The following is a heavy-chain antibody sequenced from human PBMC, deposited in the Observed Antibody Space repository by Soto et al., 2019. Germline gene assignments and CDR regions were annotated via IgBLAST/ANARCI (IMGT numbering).Heavy chain of an antibody. J-gene: IGHJ6*02. CDR2: ISYDGSNK. V-gene: IGHV3-30-3*01. D-gene: IGHD2-2*02. Sequence: LRLSCAASGLTFSNYAMHWVRQAPGKGLEWVAVISYDGSNKYYADSVKGRFTISRDNSKSTLYLQMNSLRPEDTAVYYCARDHSGYCSSISCYRSGMDVWGQGTTVTVSS. CDR3: ARDHSGYCSSISCYRSGMDV. CDR1: GLTFSNYA.